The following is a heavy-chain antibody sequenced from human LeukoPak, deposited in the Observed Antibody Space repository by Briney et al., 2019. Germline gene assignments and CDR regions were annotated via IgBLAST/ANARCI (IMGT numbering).Heavy chain of an antibody. Sequence: SETLSLTCSVSGGSISSTNYYWGWIRQPPGKGLEWIGSIYYSGSTYYNPSLKSRVTKSVDTSKNQFSLKLSSVTAADTAVYYCARLHTGAIDYWGQGTLVTVFS. D-gene: IGHD4/OR15-4a*01. CDR3: ARLHTGAIDY. J-gene: IGHJ4*02. V-gene: IGHV4-39*01. CDR1: GGSISSTNYY. CDR2: IYYSGST.